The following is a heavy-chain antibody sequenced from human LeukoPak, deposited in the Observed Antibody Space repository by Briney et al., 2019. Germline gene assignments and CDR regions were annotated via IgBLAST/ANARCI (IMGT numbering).Heavy chain of an antibody. CDR3: GRELDGSVDY. Sequence: GGSLRPSCAASGFTFSSYAMSWVRQAPGKGLEWVANIQQDGIKKYYVDSVEGRFTISRENAKNSLFLQMSSLRADDTAVYYCGRELDGSVDYWGQGTLVTVSS. V-gene: IGHV3-7*01. J-gene: IGHJ4*02. CDR2: IQQDGIKK. D-gene: IGHD3-10*01. CDR1: GFTFSSYA.